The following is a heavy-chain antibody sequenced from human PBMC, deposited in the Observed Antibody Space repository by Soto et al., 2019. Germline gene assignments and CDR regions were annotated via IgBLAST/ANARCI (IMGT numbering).Heavy chain of an antibody. V-gene: IGHV4-59*01. CDR2: IYYSGTA. Sequence: QVQVQESGPGMVKPSETLTLNCTVSGASISRYHCSWIRRPPGKGLEWMGHIYYSGTADYHPSLESRVTMSVDRSKNRFSLKVRSVGAADTATYYCALSMTGTAYSWGQGTRVTVSS. CDR3: ALSMTGTAYS. D-gene: IGHD2-21*01. CDR1: GASISRYH. J-gene: IGHJ4*02.